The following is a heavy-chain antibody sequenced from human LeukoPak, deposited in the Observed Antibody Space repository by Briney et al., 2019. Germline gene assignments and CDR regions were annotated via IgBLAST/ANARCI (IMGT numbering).Heavy chain of an antibody. D-gene: IGHD3-22*01. CDR2: INPSGGST. J-gene: IGHJ3*02. CDR1: GYTFTSYY. Sequence: ASVKVSCKASGYTFTSYYMHWVRQAPGQGLEWMGIINPSGGSTSYAQRFQGRVTMTRDMSTSTVYMELSSLRSEDTAVYYCARDDSSGYEAFGAFDIWGQGTKVNVSS. V-gene: IGHV1-46*01. CDR3: ARDDSSGYEAFGAFDI.